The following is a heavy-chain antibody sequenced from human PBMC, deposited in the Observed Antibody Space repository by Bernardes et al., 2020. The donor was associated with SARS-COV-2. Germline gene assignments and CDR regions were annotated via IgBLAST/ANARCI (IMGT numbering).Heavy chain of an antibody. Sequence: ASVKVSCKASGYTFTDYFTHWVLQAPGQGLEWVGWINPNTGGTKYAEKFQGWVTMTTDTSISTAYMELSRLKSDDTAVYYCAREKVEAGYYYYGMDVWGQGRTVTVSS. CDR1: GYTFTDYF. CDR2: INPNTGGT. J-gene: IGHJ6*02. D-gene: IGHD2-2*03. CDR3: AREKVEAGYYYYGMDV. V-gene: IGHV1-2*04.